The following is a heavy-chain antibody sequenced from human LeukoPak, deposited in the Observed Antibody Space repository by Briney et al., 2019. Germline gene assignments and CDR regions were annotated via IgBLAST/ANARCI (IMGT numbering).Heavy chain of an antibody. J-gene: IGHJ6*03. CDR1: GFTFSSYG. CDR2: IRYDGSNK. Sequence: GGSLRLSCAASGFTFSSYGMHWVRQAPGKGLEWVAFIRYDGSNKYYADSVKGRFTISRDNSKNTLYLQMNSLRAEDTAVYYCAKEPRAGTRAAYYMDVWGKGTTVTISS. D-gene: IGHD6-13*01. V-gene: IGHV3-30*02. CDR3: AKEPRAGTRAAYYMDV.